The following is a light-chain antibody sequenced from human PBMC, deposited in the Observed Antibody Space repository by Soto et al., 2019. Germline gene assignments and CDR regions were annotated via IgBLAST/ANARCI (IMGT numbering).Light chain of an antibody. J-gene: IGKJ2*01. CDR2: KAS. V-gene: IGKV1-5*03. CDR1: QRISIW. Sequence: DIQMTQSPSTLSASVGDRVTITCRASQRISIWLAWYQQKPGKAPKLLIYKASSLQSGVPSRFSGSGSGTDFTLTISSLQPDDFATYHCQQYQSHPYTFGQGTKLEIK. CDR3: QQYQSHPYT.